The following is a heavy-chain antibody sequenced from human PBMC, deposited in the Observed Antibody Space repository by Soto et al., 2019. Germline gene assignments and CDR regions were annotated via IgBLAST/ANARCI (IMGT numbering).Heavy chain of an antibody. D-gene: IGHD6-19*01. CDR1: GFSLSTSGVG. V-gene: IGHV2-5*01. CDR3: AQTAFLAVAGTYFYYFDY. J-gene: IGHJ4*02. CDR2: IYWNDDK. Sequence: SGPTLVNPTHTLALTCTFSGFSLSTSGVGVGWIRQPPGKALEWLALIYWNDDKRYSPSLKSRLTITKDTSKNQVVLTMTNMDPADTATYYCAQTAFLAVAGTYFYYFDYWGEGTRFTVSS.